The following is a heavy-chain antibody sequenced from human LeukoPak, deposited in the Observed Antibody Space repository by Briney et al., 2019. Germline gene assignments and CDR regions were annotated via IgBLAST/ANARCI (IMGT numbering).Heavy chain of an antibody. CDR3: ARTKSLFYSSGTFDY. V-gene: IGHV3-30*03. CDR1: GFTFSSYG. D-gene: IGHD6-25*01. J-gene: IGHJ4*02. Sequence: GRSLRLSCAASGFTFSSYGMHWVRQAPGKGLEWVAVISYDGSNKYYADSVKGRFTISRDNSKNTLYLQMNSLRAEDTAVYYCARTKSLFYSSGTFDYWGQGTLVTVSS. CDR2: ISYDGSNK.